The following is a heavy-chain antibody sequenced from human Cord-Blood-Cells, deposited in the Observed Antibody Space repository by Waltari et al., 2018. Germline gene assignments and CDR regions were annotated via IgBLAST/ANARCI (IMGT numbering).Heavy chain of an antibody. D-gene: IGHD3-16*01. CDR2: INHSGST. J-gene: IGHJ4*02. CDR3: ARGWGRTGIDY. CDR1: GGSFSGYY. Sequence: QVQLQQWGAGLLKPSETLSLTCAVDGGSFSGYYWSWIRHPPGKGLEWIGEINHSGSTNYTPSLKRRVTISVDTSKNQFSLKLSSVTAADTAVYYCARGWGRTGIDYWGQGTLVTVSS. V-gene: IGHV4-34*01.